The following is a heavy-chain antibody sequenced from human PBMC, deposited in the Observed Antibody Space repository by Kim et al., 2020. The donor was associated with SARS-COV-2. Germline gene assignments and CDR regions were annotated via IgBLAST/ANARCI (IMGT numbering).Heavy chain of an antibody. Sequence: GGSLRLSCAASGFTFDDYAMHWVRQAPGKGLEWVSGISWNSGSIGYADSVKGRFTISRDNAKNSLYLQMNSLRAEDTALYYCAKDMEQGQWLDTPNFDYWGQGTLVTVSS. V-gene: IGHV3-9*01. CDR3: AKDMEQGQWLDTPNFDY. CDR2: ISWNSGSI. D-gene: IGHD6-19*01. J-gene: IGHJ4*02. CDR1: GFTFDDYA.